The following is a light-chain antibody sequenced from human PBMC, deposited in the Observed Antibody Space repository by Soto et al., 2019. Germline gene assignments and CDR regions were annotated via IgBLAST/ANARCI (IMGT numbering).Light chain of an antibody. CDR3: GADHGSGSNFVVV. V-gene: IGLV9-49*01. Sequence: QPVLTQPPSASASLGASVTLTCTLSSGYSNYKVDWYQQRPGKGPRFVMRVGTGGIVGSKGDGIPDRFSVLGSGLNRYLTIKIIQEEDESDYHCGADHGSGSNFVVVFGGGTKVTVL. CDR1: SGYSNYK. CDR2: VGTGGIVG. J-gene: IGLJ2*01.